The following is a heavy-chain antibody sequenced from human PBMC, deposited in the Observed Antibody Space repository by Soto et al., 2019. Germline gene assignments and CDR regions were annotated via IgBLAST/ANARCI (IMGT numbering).Heavy chain of an antibody. CDR2: IGTAGDT. V-gene: IGHV3-13*01. D-gene: IGHD6-13*01. Sequence: PGGSLRLSCAASGLTFSSYDMHWVRQATGKGLEWVSAIGTAGDTYYPGSVKGRFTISRENAKNSLYLQMNSLRAEDTAVYYCARGNRDHSSSWYEFDYWGQGTLVTVSS. CDR1: GLTFSSYD. J-gene: IGHJ4*02. CDR3: ARGNRDHSSSWYEFDY.